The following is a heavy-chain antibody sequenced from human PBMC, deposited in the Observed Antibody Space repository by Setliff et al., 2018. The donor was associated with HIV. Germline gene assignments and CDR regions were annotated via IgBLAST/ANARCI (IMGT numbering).Heavy chain of an antibody. CDR3: ARVSSSYYFLGALDY. J-gene: IGHJ4*02. V-gene: IGHV4-4*07. Sequence: SETLSLTCTVSGASTSSEYWSWIRQSAGKGLEWIGHVHTSGTTNYNPSLRGRVTISLDRSKNQFSLKVDYATATDTAVYFCARVSSSYYFLGALDYWGQGTLVTVSS. CDR2: VHTSGTT. D-gene: IGHD2-15*01. CDR1: GASTSSEY.